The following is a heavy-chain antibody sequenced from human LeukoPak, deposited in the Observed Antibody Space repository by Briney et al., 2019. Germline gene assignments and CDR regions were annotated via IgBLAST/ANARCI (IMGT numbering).Heavy chain of an antibody. CDR3: ARSPTLYNWFDP. V-gene: IGHV3-21*01. CDR2: ISSSSSYI. J-gene: IGHJ5*02. CDR1: GFTFSSYS. Sequence: GGSLRLSCAASGFTFSSYSMNWVRQAPGKGLDWVSSISSSSSYIYYADSVKGRFAISRDNAKNSLYLQMNSLRAEDTAVYYCARSPTLYNWFDPWGQGTLVTVSS.